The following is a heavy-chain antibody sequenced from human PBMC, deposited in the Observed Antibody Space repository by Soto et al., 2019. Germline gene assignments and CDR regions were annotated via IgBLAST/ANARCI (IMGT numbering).Heavy chain of an antibody. CDR3: ARESEDPTSNFDY. V-gene: IGHV3-21*06. Sequence: PGGSLRLSWAASGFTLTRYSMKWVRQAPGQGLEWVSSISSNTNYIYYGDSMKGRFTISRDNAKNSLYLEMNSLRAEDTAVYYCARESEDPTSNFDYWGQGTQVSVTS. CDR1: GFTLTRYS. J-gene: IGHJ4*02. CDR2: ISSNTNYI.